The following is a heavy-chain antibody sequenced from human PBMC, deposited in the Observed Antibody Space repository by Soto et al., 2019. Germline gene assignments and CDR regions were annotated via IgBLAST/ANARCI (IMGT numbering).Heavy chain of an antibody. V-gene: IGHV1-69*02. CDR3: ARNGAAADNYYYYYYMDV. CDR2: IIPILGIA. CDR1: GGTFSSYT. J-gene: IGHJ6*03. Sequence: QVQLVQSGAEVKKPGSSVKVSCKASGGTFSSYTISWVRQAPGQGLEWMGRIIPILGIANYAQKFQGRVTITADKSTSTAYMELSSLRSEDTAVYYCARNGAAADNYYYYYYMDVWGKGTTVTVSS. D-gene: IGHD6-13*01.